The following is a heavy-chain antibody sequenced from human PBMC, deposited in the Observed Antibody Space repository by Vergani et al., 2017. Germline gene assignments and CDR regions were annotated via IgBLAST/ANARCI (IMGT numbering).Heavy chain of an antibody. CDR1: GFTFSSYS. D-gene: IGHD3-3*01. V-gene: IGHV3-21*01. CDR2: ISSSSSYI. CDR3: ARWDPIFGVVYH. J-gene: IGHJ5*02. Sequence: EVQLVESGGGPVKPGGSLRLSCAASGFTFSSYSMNWVRQAPGKGLEWVSSISSSSSYIYYADSVKGRFTISRDNAKNSLYLQMNSLRAEDTAVYYCARWDPIFGVVYHWGQGTLVTVSS.